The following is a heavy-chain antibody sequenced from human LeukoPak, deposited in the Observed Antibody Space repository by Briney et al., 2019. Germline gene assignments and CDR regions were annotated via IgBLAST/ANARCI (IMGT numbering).Heavy chain of an antibody. J-gene: IGHJ4*02. Sequence: PGGSLRLSCVASGFSFSSYTMSWVRQAPGKGLECVAKMKEDGSDIHYVDSVKGRFTICRDNAKNSLCLQMSSLRVEDTAVYYCARGGARYLDSWGQGILVTVSS. CDR1: GFSFSSYT. CDR2: MKEDGSDI. CDR3: ARGGARYLDS. D-gene: IGHD3-9*01. V-gene: IGHV3-7*01.